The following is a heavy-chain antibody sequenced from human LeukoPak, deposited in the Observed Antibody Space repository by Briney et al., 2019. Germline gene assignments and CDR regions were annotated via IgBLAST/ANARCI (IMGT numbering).Heavy chain of an antibody. Sequence: SETLSLTCAVSGDSISSYYWSWIRQPPGKGLEWIGYIYYSGSTNYNPSLKSRVTISVDTSKKQFSLKLTSVTAADTAVYYCARFDYDSSGYHSFDYWGQGTLVTVSS. D-gene: IGHD3-22*01. V-gene: IGHV4-59*01. CDR1: GDSISSYY. CDR2: IYYSGST. CDR3: ARFDYDSSGYHSFDY. J-gene: IGHJ4*02.